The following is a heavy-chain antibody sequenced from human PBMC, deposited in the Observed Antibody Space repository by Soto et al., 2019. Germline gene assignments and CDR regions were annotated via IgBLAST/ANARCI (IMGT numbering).Heavy chain of an antibody. CDR1: SGSISSDY. J-gene: IGHJ4*02. CDR3: ARTYYDFWSGYYTGGYLEY. CDR2: IYYSGST. Sequence: PSDTLSLTFDVASGSISSDYCIWIQQTPGKGLEWIGYIYYSGSTNYNPSLKSRVTISVDTSKNQFSLKLSSVTAADTAVYYCARTYYDFWSGYYTGGYLEYWGQGTLVTVSS. V-gene: IGHV4-59*07. D-gene: IGHD3-3*01.